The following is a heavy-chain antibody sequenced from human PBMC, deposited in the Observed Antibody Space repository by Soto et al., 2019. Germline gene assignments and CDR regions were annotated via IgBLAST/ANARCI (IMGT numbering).Heavy chain of an antibody. CDR2: IKQDGSEK. CDR1: GFTFSSYW. CDR3: ARLKSSYYDFWSGYPNYGMDV. V-gene: IGHV3-7*01. J-gene: IGHJ6*02. D-gene: IGHD3-3*01. Sequence: PGGSLRLSCAASGFTFSSYWMSWVRQAPGKGLEWVANIKQDGSEKYYVDSVKGRFTISRDNAKNSLYLQMNSLRAEDTAVYYCARLKSSYYDFWSGYPNYGMDVWGQGTTVTVSS.